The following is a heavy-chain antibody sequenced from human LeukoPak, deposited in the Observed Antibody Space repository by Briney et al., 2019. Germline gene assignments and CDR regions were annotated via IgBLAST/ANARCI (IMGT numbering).Heavy chain of an antibody. Sequence: GGSLRLSCAASGFTVSTKYMNWVRQAPGKGLEWVSIIYSGGDTYYADSVKGRFTISRDNSRNTLSLQMNSLRAEDTAVYYCARVGDHYHWYFDLWGRGTLVSVSS. CDR2: IYSGGDT. CDR1: GFTVSTKY. V-gene: IGHV3-53*01. CDR3: ARVGDHYHWYFDL. D-gene: IGHD3-10*01. J-gene: IGHJ2*01.